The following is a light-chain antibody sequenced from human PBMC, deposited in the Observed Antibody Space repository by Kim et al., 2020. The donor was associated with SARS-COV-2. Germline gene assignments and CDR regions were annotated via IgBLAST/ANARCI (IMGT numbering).Light chain of an antibody. Sequence: DIQMTQSPSSLSASIGDRVTITCQASQDISNYLTWHQQKPGKAPKVLIYDASTLETGVPSRFSGGGSGTDFTFTIASLQPEDVATYYCQQYDNLPLTFGVGTKPEIK. V-gene: IGKV1-33*01. CDR1: QDISNY. CDR3: QQYDNLPLT. CDR2: DAS. J-gene: IGKJ4*01.